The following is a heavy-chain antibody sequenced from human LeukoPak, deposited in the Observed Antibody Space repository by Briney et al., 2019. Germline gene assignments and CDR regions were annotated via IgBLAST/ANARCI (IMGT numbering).Heavy chain of an antibody. J-gene: IGHJ3*02. CDR3: ARDLVGGAFDI. CDR1: GFTFSTYW. D-gene: IGHD2-8*02. CDR2: ISVGGSGT. Sequence: GGSLILSCAASGFTFSTYWMHWVRQTPGKGLVWVSRISVGGSGTTYADSVKGRFTISRDNAENTLYLQMNSLRAEDTAVYYCARDLVGGAFDIWGQGTMVTVSS. V-gene: IGHV3-74*03.